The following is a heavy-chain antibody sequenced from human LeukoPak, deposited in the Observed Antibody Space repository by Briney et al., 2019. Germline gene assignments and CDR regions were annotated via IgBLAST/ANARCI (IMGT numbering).Heavy chain of an antibody. CDR3: VSRSGSYWPYYYYGMDV. J-gene: IGHJ6*02. Sequence: GASVKVSCKASGYTFTSYDINWVRQATGQGLEWMGWMNPNSGNTGYAQKFQGRVTMTRNTSTSTAYMELSSLRSEDTAVYYCVSRSGSYWPYYYYGMDVWGQGTTVTVSS. CDR2: MNPNSGNT. CDR1: GYTFTSYD. V-gene: IGHV1-8*01. D-gene: IGHD3-10*01.